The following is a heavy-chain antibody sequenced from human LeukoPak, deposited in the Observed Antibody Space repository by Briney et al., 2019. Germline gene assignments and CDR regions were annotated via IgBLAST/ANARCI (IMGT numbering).Heavy chain of an antibody. CDR2: IIPIFGTA. J-gene: IGHJ5*02. CDR1: GVTFSSYA. D-gene: IGHD3-22*01. CDR3: ARVSRDYYDSSGYYWFDP. V-gene: IGHV1-69*05. Sequence: SVKVSCKASGVTFSSYAISWVRQAPGQGLEWMGRIIPIFGTANYAQKFQGRVTITTDESTSTAYMELSSLRSEDTAVYYCARVSRDYYDSSGYYWFDPWGQGTLVTVSS.